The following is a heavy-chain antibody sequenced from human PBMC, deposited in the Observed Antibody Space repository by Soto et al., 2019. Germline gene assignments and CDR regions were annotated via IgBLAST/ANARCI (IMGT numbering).Heavy chain of an antibody. CDR2: INHSGST. V-gene: IGHV4-34*01. Sequence: SETLSLTCAVYGGSFSGYYWSWIRQPPGKGLEWIGEINHSGSTNYNPSLKSRVTISVDTSKNQFSLKLSSVTAADTAVYYCARGHSSGWTDYWGQGTLVTVSS. D-gene: IGHD6-19*01. CDR1: GGSFSGYY. J-gene: IGHJ4*02. CDR3: ARGHSSGWTDY.